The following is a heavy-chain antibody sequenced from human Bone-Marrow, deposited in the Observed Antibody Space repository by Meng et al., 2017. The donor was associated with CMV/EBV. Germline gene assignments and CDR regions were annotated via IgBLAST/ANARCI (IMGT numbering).Heavy chain of an antibody. J-gene: IGHJ4*02. CDR3: ARHYYDSSGYYDKSFDY. Sequence: GSLRLSCTVSGGSISSSSYYWGWIRQPPGKGLEWIGSIYYSGSTYYNPSLKSRVTISVDTSKNQFSLKLSPVTAADTAVYYCARHYYDSSGYYDKSFDYWGQGTLVTVSS. CDR1: GGSISSSSYY. D-gene: IGHD3-22*01. V-gene: IGHV4-39*01. CDR2: IYYSGST.